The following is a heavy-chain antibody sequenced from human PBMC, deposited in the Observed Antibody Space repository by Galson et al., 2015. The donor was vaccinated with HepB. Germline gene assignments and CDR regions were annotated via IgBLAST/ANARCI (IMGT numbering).Heavy chain of an antibody. CDR1: GFTVSSNY. D-gene: IGHD5-24*01. V-gene: IGHV3-53*01. CDR3: ARLQEVDGYNSGFDY. CDR2: IYSGGST. Sequence: SLRLSCAASGFTVSSNYMSWVRQAPGKGLEWVSVIYSGGSTYYADSVKGRFTISADKSISTAYLQWSSLKASDTAMYYCARLQEVDGYNSGFDYWGQGTLVTVSS. J-gene: IGHJ4*02.